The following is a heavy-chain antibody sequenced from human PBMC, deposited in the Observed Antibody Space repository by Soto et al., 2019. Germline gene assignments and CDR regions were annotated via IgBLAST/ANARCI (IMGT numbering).Heavy chain of an antibody. CDR2: IKQDGSEK. D-gene: IGHD4-17*01. Sequence: GGSLRLSCAASGFTFSSYWMSWVRQAPGKGLEWVANIKQDGSEKYYVDSVKGRFTISRDNAKNSLYLQMNSLRAEDTAVYYCARDRKIDYGESPKHDAFDIWGQGTMVTVSS. J-gene: IGHJ3*02. V-gene: IGHV3-7*01. CDR3: ARDRKIDYGESPKHDAFDI. CDR1: GFTFSSYW.